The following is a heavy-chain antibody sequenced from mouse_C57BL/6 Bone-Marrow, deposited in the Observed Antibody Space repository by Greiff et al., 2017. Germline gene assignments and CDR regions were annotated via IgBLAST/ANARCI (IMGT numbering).Heavy chain of an antibody. CDR2: IHPTSGSI. CDR3: ERGNDCGSNPVFAY. D-gene: IGHD1-1*01. CDR1: GYTFTSYW. J-gene: IGHJ3*01. Sequence: QVQLQQPGAELVKPGASVKLSCKASGYTFTSYWMHWVKQRPGQGLEWIGMIHPTSGSIYYNETFKSKATLTVDNASSPAYMHLSSLTSEGSAVYYWERGNDCGSNPVFAYWGQGTLVTVSA. V-gene: IGHV1-64*01.